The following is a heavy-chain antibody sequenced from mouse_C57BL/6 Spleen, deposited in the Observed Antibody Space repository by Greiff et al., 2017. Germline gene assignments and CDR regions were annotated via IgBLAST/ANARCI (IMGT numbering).Heavy chain of an antibody. CDR3: TRSGGNYLDY. Sequence: QVQLQQSGAELVRPGASVTLSCKASGYTFTDYEMHWVKQTPVHGLEWIGALDPETGGTAYNQKFKGKAILTADKSSSTAYMELRSLTSEDSAVYYCTRSGGNYLDYWGQGTTLTVSS. J-gene: IGHJ2*01. D-gene: IGHD1-1*02. CDR1: GYTFTDYE. V-gene: IGHV1-15*01. CDR2: LDPETGGT.